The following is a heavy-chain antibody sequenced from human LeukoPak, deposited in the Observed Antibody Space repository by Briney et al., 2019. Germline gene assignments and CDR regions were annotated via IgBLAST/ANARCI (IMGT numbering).Heavy chain of an antibody. Sequence: SETLSLTCTVSGGSISSYYWSWIRQHPGKGLEWIGYIYYSGSTYYNPSLKSRVTISVDTSKNQFSLKLSSVTAADTAVYYCATPIAARYYGMDVWGQGTTVTVSS. CDR2: IYYSGST. J-gene: IGHJ6*02. D-gene: IGHD6-6*01. CDR3: ATPIAARYYGMDV. V-gene: IGHV4-59*06. CDR1: GGSISSYY.